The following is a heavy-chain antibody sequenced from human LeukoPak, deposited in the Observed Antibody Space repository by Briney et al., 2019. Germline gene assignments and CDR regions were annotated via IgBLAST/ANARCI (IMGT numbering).Heavy chain of an antibody. D-gene: IGHD3-22*01. V-gene: IGHV1-18*01. CDR2: ISAYNGNT. CDR3: ASDPVHYYDTSGYRSY. Sequence: ASVKVSCKASGYTFTSYGISWVRQAPGQGLEWMGWISAYNGNTNYAQKLQGRVTMTTDKSTGTAYMELRSLRSDDTAVYYCASDPVHYYDTSGYRSYWGQGTLVTVSS. J-gene: IGHJ4*02. CDR1: GYTFTSYG.